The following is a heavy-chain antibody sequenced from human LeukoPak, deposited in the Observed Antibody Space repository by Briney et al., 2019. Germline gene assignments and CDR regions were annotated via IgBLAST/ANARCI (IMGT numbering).Heavy chain of an antibody. J-gene: IGHJ4*02. V-gene: IGHV3-23*01. CDR3: AKDSEEEPQYYFDY. Sequence: GGSLRLSCAASGFTFSSYVMSWVRQAPGKGLDWVSGISGSGGSTYYGDSVKGRFTVSRDNSKSTLYLQMDSLRAEDTAIYYCAKDSEEEPQYYFDYWGQGTLVTVSS. CDR1: GFTFSSYV. CDR2: ISGSGGST. D-gene: IGHD1-26*01.